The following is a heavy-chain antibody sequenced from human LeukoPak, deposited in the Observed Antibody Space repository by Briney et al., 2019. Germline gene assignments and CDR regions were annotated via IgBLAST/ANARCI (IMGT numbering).Heavy chain of an antibody. CDR1: GFTFTNYA. D-gene: IGHD4-17*01. V-gene: IGHV3-23*01. J-gene: IGHJ4*02. CDR2: ISEGVGNT. Sequence: GGSLRLSCAASGFTFTNYAMTWVRQAPGKGLEWVSGISEGVGNTYYADSVKGRFTISRDHSKNTLYLQMNSLRAEDTALYYCTKREKGTTGRFFDYWGQGTLVTVSS. CDR3: TKREKGTTGRFFDY.